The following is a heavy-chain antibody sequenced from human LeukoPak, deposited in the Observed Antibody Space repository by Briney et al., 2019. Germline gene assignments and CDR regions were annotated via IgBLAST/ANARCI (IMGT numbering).Heavy chain of an antibody. V-gene: IGHV4-38-2*02. CDR3: ARTTASRGYFDY. Sequence: SETLSLTCTVSGYSISSGYYWGWIRQPPGKGLEWIGSIYHSGSTYYNPSLKSRVTISVDTSKNQFSLKLSSVTAADTAVYYCARTTASRGYFDYWGQGTLVTVSS. CDR2: IYHSGST. D-gene: IGHD2-21*02. J-gene: IGHJ4*02. CDR1: GYSISSGYY.